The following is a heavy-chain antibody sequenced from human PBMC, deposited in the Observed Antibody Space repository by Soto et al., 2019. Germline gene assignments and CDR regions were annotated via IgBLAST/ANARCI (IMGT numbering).Heavy chain of an antibody. Sequence: EVQLVESGGGLVQPGRSLRLSCAASGFTFDDYAMHWVRQAPGKGLEWVSGISWNSGSIGYADSVKGRFTISRDNAKNSLYLQMNSLRSEDTAVYYCARDSLLGLRHLWEYGWELPSIDYWGQGTLVTVSS. CDR3: ARDSLLGLRHLWEYGWELPSIDY. D-gene: IGHD1-26*01. CDR2: ISWNSGSI. J-gene: IGHJ4*02. CDR1: GFTFDDYA. V-gene: IGHV3-9*01.